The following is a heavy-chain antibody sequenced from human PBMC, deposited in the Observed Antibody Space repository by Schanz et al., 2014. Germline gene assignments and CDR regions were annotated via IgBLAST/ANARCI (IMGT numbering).Heavy chain of an antibody. CDR1: GYTFISYG. CDR3: ARAKRFGDMDV. CDR2: ISAYNGHT. V-gene: IGHV1-18*01. Sequence: QVQLVQSGAEVKKPGASVKVSCKASGYTFISYGIKWVRQAPGQGLEWMGWISAYNGHTDYAQKLQGRVTLTTDTSTSTAYMELRNLRSDDTAVYYCARAKRFGDMDVWGQGTTVTGSS. D-gene: IGHD3-10*01. J-gene: IGHJ6*02.